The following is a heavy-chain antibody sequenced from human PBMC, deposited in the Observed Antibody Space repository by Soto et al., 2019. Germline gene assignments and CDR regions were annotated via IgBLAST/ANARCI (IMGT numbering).Heavy chain of an antibody. J-gene: IGHJ4*02. CDR3: VGGIDSSGYYFPFDY. V-gene: IGHV4-59*01. D-gene: IGHD3-22*01. Sequence: SDTLSRTCTVSGGSISSYYWSWIRQPPGKGLEWIGYIYYSGSTNYNPSLKSRVTISVDTSKNQFSLKLSSVTAADTAVYYCVGGIDSSGYYFPFDYWGQGTLVPVSS. CDR2: IYYSGST. CDR1: GGSISSYY.